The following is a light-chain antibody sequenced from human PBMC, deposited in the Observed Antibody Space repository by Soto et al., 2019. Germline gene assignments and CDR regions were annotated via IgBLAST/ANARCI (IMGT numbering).Light chain of an antibody. J-gene: IGKJ1*01. V-gene: IGKV3-15*01. CDR3: HYYNSSST. CDR2: GAS. CDR1: HSISSN. Sequence: EIVMTQSPATLSVSPGERATLSCRASHSISSNLAWYQQKAGQAPRLLIYGASNRAAGIPARFSGSGSGTEFTLTISRLPSEDFAYYYCHYYNSSSTFGQGTKVEIK.